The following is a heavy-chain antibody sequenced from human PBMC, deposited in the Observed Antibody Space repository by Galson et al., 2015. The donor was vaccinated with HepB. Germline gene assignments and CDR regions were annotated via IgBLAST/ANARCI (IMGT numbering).Heavy chain of an antibody. V-gene: IGHV3-48*02. D-gene: IGHD3-22*01. CDR3: ARNEGMYSSGYYHFDY. Sequence: SLRLSCAASGFTFSSYSMNWVRQAPGKGLEWVSYISSSSSTIYYADSVKGRFTISRDNAKNSLYLQMNSLRDEDTAVYYCARNEGMYSSGYYHFDYWGQGTLVTVSS. CDR2: ISSSSSTI. CDR1: GFTFSSYS. J-gene: IGHJ4*02.